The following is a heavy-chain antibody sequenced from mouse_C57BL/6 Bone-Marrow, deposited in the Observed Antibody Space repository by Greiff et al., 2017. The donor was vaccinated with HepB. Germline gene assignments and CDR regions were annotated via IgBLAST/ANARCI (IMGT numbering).Heavy chain of an antibody. J-gene: IGHJ3*01. Sequence: QVQLQQPGAELVRPGSSVKLSCKASGYTFTSYWMDWVKQRPGQGLEWIGNIYPSDSETHYNQKFKDKATLTVDKSSSTAYMQLSSLTSEDSAVYYGARSDYYGSSPFAYWGQGTLVTVSA. D-gene: IGHD1-1*01. CDR3: ARSDYYGSSPFAY. V-gene: IGHV1-61*01. CDR2: IYPSDSET. CDR1: GYTFTSYW.